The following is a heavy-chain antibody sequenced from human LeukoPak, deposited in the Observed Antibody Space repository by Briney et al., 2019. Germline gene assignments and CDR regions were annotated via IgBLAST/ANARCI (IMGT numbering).Heavy chain of an antibody. Sequence: GGSLRLSCAASGFTFSSYAMHWVRQAPGKGLEWVAIISSDGSHKFYADSVKGRFTISRDNSKNTLYLQMNSLRAEDTAVYYCARDISGYYYFDYWGQGTLVTVSS. CDR1: GFTFSSYA. V-gene: IGHV3-30*03. CDR3: ARDISGYYYFDY. J-gene: IGHJ4*02. D-gene: IGHD2-21*01. CDR2: ISSDGSHK.